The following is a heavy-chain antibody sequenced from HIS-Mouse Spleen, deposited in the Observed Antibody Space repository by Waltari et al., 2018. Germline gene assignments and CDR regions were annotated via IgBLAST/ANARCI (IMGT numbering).Heavy chain of an antibody. J-gene: IGHJ4*02. CDR1: VDSVSSNSSA. CDR3: ARGYCTNGVCYDY. V-gene: IGHV6-1*01. D-gene: IGHD2-8*01. CDR2: TYYRSKWYN. Sequence: QVQLQQSGPGLVKPSQTISHTCAIAVDSVSSNSSACNWTGQSLTRGLEWLGRTYYRSKWYNDYAVSVKSRITINPDTSKNQFSLQLNSVTPEDTAVYYCARGYCTNGVCYDYWGQGTLVTVSS.